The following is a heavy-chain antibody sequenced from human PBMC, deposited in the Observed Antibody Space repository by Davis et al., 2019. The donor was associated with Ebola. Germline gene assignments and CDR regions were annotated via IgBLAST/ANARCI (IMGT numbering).Heavy chain of an antibody. CDR3: ARGRFLEWAIDY. D-gene: IGHD3-3*01. J-gene: IGHJ4*02. Sequence: SETLSLTCTVSGGSISSYYWSWIRQPPGKGLEWIGYIYYSGSTNYNPSLKSRVTISVDTSKNQFSLKLSSVTAADTGVYYCARGRFLEWAIDYWGQGTLVTVSS. CDR2: IYYSGST. CDR1: GGSISSYY. V-gene: IGHV4-59*01.